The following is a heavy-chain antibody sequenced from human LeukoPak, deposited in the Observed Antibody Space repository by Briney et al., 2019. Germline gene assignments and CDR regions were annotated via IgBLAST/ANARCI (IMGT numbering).Heavy chain of an antibody. CDR3: TVQVIPSDKWFDP. CDR1: GLLFGDYG. J-gene: IGHJ5*02. Sequence: GGSLRLSCTASGLLFGDYGMTWVRQAPGKGLEWVGFIRSKPHGGTADYAESVKGRFTISRDDSRTIAYLDMNGLKTEDSAVYHCTVQVIPSDKWFDPWGLGTPVSVSS. CDR2: IRSKPHGGTA. D-gene: IGHD2-21*01. V-gene: IGHV3-49*04.